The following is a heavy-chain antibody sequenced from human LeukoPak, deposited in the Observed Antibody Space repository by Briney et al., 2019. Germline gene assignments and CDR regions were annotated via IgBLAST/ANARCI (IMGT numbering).Heavy chain of an antibody. CDR3: ARQIASAGTAVFDF. D-gene: IGHD6-13*01. Sequence: PSETLSLTCTVSGGSISSYYRSWIRQPAGKGLEWIGRIYSTGSTNYNPSLKSRVTMSVDTSKNQFSLRLRSVTAADTAVYYCARQIASAGTAVFDFWGQGALVTVSS. CDR1: GGSISSYY. J-gene: IGHJ4*02. CDR2: IYSTGST. V-gene: IGHV4-4*07.